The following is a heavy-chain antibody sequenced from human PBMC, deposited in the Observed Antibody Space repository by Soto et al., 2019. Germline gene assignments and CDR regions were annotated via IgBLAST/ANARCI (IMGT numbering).Heavy chain of an antibody. CDR3: TRLADYVDYFDY. V-gene: IGHV3-73*01. CDR1: EFTFSGSA. Sequence: GSLRRSCAASEFTFSGSAMHWVRQASGKGLEWVGRIRSKANSYATAYAASVKGRFTISRDDSKNTAYLQMNSLKTEDTAVYYCTRLADYVDYFDYWGQGTLVTVS. CDR2: IRSKANSYAT. J-gene: IGHJ4*02. D-gene: IGHD4-17*01.